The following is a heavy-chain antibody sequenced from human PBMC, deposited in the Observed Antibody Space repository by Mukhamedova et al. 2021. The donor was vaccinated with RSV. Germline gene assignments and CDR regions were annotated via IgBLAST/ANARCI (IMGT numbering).Heavy chain of an antibody. V-gene: IGHV4-4*07. D-gene: IGHD2-2*01. CDR2: T. Sequence: TNYNPSLQSRVTMSVDTSKNQFSLNLRSVTAADTAIYYCARDFGRYVGYQLLGAIDVFDIWGQGTMVTVSS. J-gene: IGHJ3*02. CDR3: ARDFGRYVGYQLLGAIDVFDI.